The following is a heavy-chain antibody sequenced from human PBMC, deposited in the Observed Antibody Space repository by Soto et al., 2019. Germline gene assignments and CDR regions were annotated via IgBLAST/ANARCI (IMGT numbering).Heavy chain of an antibody. CDR2: IYHSGST. CDR3: ARDYYESSGEGWFDP. D-gene: IGHD3-22*01. Sequence: QLQLQESGSGLVKPSQTLSLTCAVSGGSISSGGYSWSWIRQPPGKGLEWIGYIYHSGSTYYNPSLKSRVTISVDRSKNQFSLKLSSVTAADTAVYYCARDYYESSGEGWFDPWGQGTLVTVSS. V-gene: IGHV4-30-2*01. CDR1: GGSISSGGYS. J-gene: IGHJ5*02.